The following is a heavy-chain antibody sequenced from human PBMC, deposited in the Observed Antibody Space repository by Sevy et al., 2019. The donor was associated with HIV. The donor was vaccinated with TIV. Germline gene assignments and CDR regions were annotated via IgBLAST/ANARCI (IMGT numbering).Heavy chain of an antibody. Sequence: GGSLRLSCAASGFTFSDHYMSWIRQAPGKGLEWVSFISSGGSTKYYGDSVRGRFTISRDNAKNSLYLQMNSLRAEDTAVYYCAREDRRREGGPYFDYWVQGTLVTVSS. CDR2: ISSGGSTK. J-gene: IGHJ4*02. V-gene: IGHV3-11*01. D-gene: IGHD1-1*01. CDR1: GFTFSDHY. CDR3: AREDRRREGGPYFDY.